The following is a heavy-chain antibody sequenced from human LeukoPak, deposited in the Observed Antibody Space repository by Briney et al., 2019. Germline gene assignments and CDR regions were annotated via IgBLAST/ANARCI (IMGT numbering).Heavy chain of an antibody. J-gene: IGHJ3*02. CDR1: GFTFGKYW. V-gene: IGHV3-7*03. D-gene: IGHD1-1*01. Sequence: GGSLRLSCVASGFTFGKYWMSWVRQAPGKGLEWVANIKQDGSEKYYVDSVKGRFTISRDNAKNSLYLQMNSLRAEDTAVYYCARGRYDLDIWGQGTMVTVSS. CDR2: IKQDGSEK. CDR3: ARGRYDLDI.